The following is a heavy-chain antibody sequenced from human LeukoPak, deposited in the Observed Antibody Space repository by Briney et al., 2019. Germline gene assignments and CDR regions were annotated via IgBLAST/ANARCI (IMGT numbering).Heavy chain of an antibody. Sequence: SETLSLTCTVSGGSISSSSYYWSWIRQPPGKGLEWIGYIYYSGSTNYNPSLKSRVTISVDTSKNQFSLKLSSVTAADTAVYYCASVLSRLYDYWGQGTLVTVSS. V-gene: IGHV4-61*01. CDR2: IYYSGST. CDR1: GGSISSSSYY. J-gene: IGHJ4*02. D-gene: IGHD2-8*01. CDR3: ASVLSRLYDY.